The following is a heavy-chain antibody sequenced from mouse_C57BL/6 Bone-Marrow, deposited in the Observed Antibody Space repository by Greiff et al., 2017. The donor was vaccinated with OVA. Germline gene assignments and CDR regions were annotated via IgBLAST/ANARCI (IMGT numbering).Heavy chain of an antibody. D-gene: IGHD2-4*01. Sequence: EVKLVESGGGLVQPGGSLSLSCAASGFTFTDYYMSWVRQPPGKALEWLGFIRNKANGYTTEYSASVKGRFTISSDNSQSILYLQMNALRAEDSATDYCASSVIYYDYDWFAYWGQGTLVTVSA. CDR1: GFTFTDYY. J-gene: IGHJ3*01. CDR2: IRNKANGYTT. CDR3: ASSVIYYDYDWFAY. V-gene: IGHV7-3*01.